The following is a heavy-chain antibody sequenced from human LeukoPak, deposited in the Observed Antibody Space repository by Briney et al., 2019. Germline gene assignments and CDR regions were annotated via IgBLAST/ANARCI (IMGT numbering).Heavy chain of an antibody. J-gene: IGHJ4*02. Sequence: SVKVSCKASGGTFSNYAISWVRQAPGQGLEWMGRIIPMFGTTNYAQKFQGRVTITTDESTSTAYMDLSRLRSDDTALYYCARRRGEPNIFDYWGQGTLVTVSS. CDR1: GGTFSNYA. CDR2: IIPMFGTT. V-gene: IGHV1-69*05. D-gene: IGHD3-16*01. CDR3: ARRRGEPNIFDY.